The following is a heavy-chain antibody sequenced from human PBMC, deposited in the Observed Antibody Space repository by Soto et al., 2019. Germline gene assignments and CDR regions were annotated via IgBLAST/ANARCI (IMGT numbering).Heavy chain of an antibody. D-gene: IGHD6-13*01. V-gene: IGHV4-59*01. J-gene: IGHJ4*02. Sequence: AETLSLTCTVSGGSIGSNYWTWVRQPPGKGLEWIGYLYNRGSTNYNPSLKRRVTISEDTSKSQFSLKVNSMTAADTAVYYCARYRREAVAGYTLDNWGQGILVTVSS. CDR3: ARYRREAVAGYTLDN. CDR2: LYNRGST. CDR1: GGSIGSNY.